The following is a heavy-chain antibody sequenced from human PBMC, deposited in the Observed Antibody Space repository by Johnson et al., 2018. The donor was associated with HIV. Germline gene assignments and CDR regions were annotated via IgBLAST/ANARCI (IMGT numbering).Heavy chain of an antibody. V-gene: IGHV3-33*08. Sequence: QVQLVESGGGVVQPGRSLKIYCAVSEFTFSDYAMHWVRQAPGKGLEWVAVIWPDGSNRYYSDSVKGRFTISRDNSKNTMYLQMNSLRADDTAVYYCARERGAVGGTAAFDIWGQGTMVTVSS. CDR3: ARERGAVGGTAAFDI. CDR2: IWPDGSNR. J-gene: IGHJ3*02. CDR1: EFTFSDYA. D-gene: IGHD6-19*01.